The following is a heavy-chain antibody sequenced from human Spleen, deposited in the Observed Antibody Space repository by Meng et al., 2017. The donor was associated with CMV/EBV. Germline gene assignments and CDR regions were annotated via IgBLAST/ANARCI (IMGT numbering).Heavy chain of an antibody. CDR2: IIPSFGTA. J-gene: IGHJ5*02. D-gene: IGHD4/OR15-4a*01. Sequence: SVKVSCKASGGTFSSYAISCVRQAPGQGLEWMGGIIPSFGTANYAQKFQGRVTITTDESTSTAYMELSSLSSEDTAVYYCARESAYGGNPNWFDPWCQGTLVTVSS. V-gene: IGHV1-69*05. CDR3: ARESAYGGNPNWFDP. CDR1: GGTFSSYA.